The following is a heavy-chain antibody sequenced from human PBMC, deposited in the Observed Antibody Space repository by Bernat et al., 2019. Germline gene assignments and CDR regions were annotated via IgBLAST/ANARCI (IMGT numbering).Heavy chain of an antibody. CDR1: GGAISSSSNY. CDR3: AGEGDIVATFIDY. V-gene: IGHV4-39*02. Sequence: QLQLQESGPGLVKPSETLSLTCTVSGGAISSSSNYWGWNRQTPGKGLEWIGCIYYSGSTYYNPSLQSRVTISVDTSKNPCTLMLSSVTAADTAMYYCAGEGDIVATFIDYWGQGTLVTVSS. D-gene: IGHD5-12*01. J-gene: IGHJ4*02. CDR2: IYYSGST.